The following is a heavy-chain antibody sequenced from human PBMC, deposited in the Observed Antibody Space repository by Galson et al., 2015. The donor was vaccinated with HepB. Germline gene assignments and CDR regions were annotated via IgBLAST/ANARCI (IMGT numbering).Heavy chain of an antibody. V-gene: IGHV1-3*01. J-gene: IGHJ4*02. CDR2: INAGNGNT. D-gene: IGHD3-10*01. Sequence: SVKVSCKASGYTFTSYAMHWVRQAPGQRLEWMGWINAGNGNTKYSQKFQGRVTITRDTSASTAYMELSSLRSEDTAVYYCASSYGSGSYYPNYFDYWGQGTLVTVSS. CDR1: GYTFTSYA. CDR3: ASSYGSGSYYPNYFDY.